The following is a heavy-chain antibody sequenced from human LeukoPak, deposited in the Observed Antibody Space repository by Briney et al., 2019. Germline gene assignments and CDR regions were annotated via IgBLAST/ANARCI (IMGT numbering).Heavy chain of an antibody. Sequence: ASVKVSCKASGYTFTGYYMHWVRQAPGQGLEWMGWINPNTADTDYAQKFQGRVTMTRDTSISTAYMELSRLRSDDTAVYYCTKPGIAAAGIWFDPWGQGTLVTVSS. CDR3: TKPGIAAAGIWFDP. V-gene: IGHV1-2*02. J-gene: IGHJ5*02. CDR1: GYTFTGYY. CDR2: INPNTADT. D-gene: IGHD6-13*01.